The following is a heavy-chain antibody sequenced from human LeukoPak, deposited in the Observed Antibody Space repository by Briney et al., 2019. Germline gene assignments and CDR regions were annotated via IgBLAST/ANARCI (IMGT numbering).Heavy chain of an antibody. V-gene: IGHV4-4*07. CDR2: IYSSGST. CDR3: ARGAYYASGNAFDL. CDR1: GYSISSGYY. Sequence: SETLSLTCTVSGYSISSGYYWSWMRQPARKGLEWIGRIYSSGSTNYNPSLESRVTLSLDTSQNPFSLNLRSMTAADTAVYYCARGAYYASGNAFDLWGQGTMVTVSS. D-gene: IGHD3-10*01. J-gene: IGHJ3*01.